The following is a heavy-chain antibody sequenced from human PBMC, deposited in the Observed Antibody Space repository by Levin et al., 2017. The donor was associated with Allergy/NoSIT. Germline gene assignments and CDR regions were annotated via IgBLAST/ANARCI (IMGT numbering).Heavy chain of an antibody. D-gene: IGHD3-10*01. CDR3: ARDRGYYYGSGRSGIDY. V-gene: IGHV4-4*02. CDR2: IYHSGST. Sequence: GSLRLSCAVSGGSISSSNWWSWVRQPPGKGLEWIGEIYHSGSTNYNPSLKSRVTISVDKSKNQFSLKLSSVTAADTAVYYCARDRGYYYGSGRSGIDYWGQGTLVTVSS. CDR1: GGSISSSNW. J-gene: IGHJ4*02.